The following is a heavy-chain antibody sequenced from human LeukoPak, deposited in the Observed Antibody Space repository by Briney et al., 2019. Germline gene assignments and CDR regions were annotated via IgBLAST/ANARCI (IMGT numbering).Heavy chain of an antibody. Sequence: PGRSLRLSCAASGFTFSSYGMHWVRQAPGKGLEWVAVIWYDGSKKYYADPVKGRFTISRDNSNNTLYLQMNSLRAEDTAVYYCARDLGSWGVTLTAIHGMDVWGQGTTVTVSS. J-gene: IGHJ6*02. V-gene: IGHV3-33*01. CDR2: IWYDGSKK. CDR1: GFTFSSYG. CDR3: ARDLGSWGVTLTAIHGMDV. D-gene: IGHD2-21*02.